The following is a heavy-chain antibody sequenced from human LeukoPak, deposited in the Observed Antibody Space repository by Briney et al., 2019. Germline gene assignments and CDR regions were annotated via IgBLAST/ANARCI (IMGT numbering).Heavy chain of an antibody. CDR3: SREQLVLGFDY. D-gene: IGHD6-13*01. V-gene: IGHV3-48*03. J-gene: IGHJ4*02. CDR2: ISSSGSTM. CDR1: GFTFSSYE. Sequence: GGSLRLSCAASGFTFSSYEMNWVRQAPGKGLEWVSYISSSGSTMYYADSVKGRFTISRDNAKNSLYLQMNSLRAEDTAVYYCSREQLVLGFDYWGQGTLVTVSS.